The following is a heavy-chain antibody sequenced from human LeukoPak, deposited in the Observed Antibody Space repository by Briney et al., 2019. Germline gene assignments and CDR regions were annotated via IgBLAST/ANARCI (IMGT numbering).Heavy chain of an antibody. V-gene: IGHV4-39*01. CDR1: GGSISSSSYY. CDR2: IYYSGST. Sequence: PSETLSLTCTVSGGSISSSSYYWGWIRQPPGKGLEWIGSIYYSGSTYYNPSLKSRVTISVDTSKNQFSLKLSSVTAADTAVYYCARKRGWFGELLSEYYFDYWGQGTLVTVSS. CDR3: ARKRGWFGELLSEYYFDY. J-gene: IGHJ4*02. D-gene: IGHD3-10*01.